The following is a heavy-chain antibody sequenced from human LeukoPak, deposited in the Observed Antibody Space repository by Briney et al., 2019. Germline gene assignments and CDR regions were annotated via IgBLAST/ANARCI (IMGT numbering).Heavy chain of an antibody. V-gene: IGHV3-48*01. J-gene: IGHJ4*02. D-gene: IGHD2-2*01. CDR2: ISSSSSTI. CDR1: GFTFSSYS. Sequence: GGSLRLSCAASGFTFSSYSMNWVRQAPGKGLEWVSYISSSSSTIYYADSVKGRFTISRDNAKNSLYLQMNSLRAEDTAVYYCARGSTGYCSSTSCEDYWGQGTLVTVSS. CDR3: ARGSTGYCSSTSCEDY.